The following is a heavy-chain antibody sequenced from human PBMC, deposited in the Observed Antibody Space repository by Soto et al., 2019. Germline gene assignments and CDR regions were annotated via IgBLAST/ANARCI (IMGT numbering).Heavy chain of an antibody. J-gene: IGHJ2*01. V-gene: IGHV3-73*02. CDR1: GFTFSGSA. CDR2: IRSKANSCAT. CDR3: TRHNSGYDPLSWYFYL. Sequence: EVQLVESGGGLVQPGGSLKLSCAASGFTFSGSAMHWVRQASGKGLEWVGRIRSKANSCATAYAASVKGRFTISRDDSKNTAYLQMNSLKTEDTAVYYCTRHNSGYDPLSWYFYLWGRGTLVTVSS. D-gene: IGHD5-12*01.